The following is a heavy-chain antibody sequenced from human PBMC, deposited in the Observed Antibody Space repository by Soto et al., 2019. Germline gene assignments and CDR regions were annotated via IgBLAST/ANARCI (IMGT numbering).Heavy chain of an antibody. D-gene: IGHD6-13*01. CDR1: GFTFSSYA. J-gene: IGHJ3*02. CDR2: ISGSGGST. CDR3: AKDLYSSSFSIDI. V-gene: IGHV3-23*01. Sequence: EVQLLESGGGLVQPGGSLRLSCAASGFTFSSYAMSWVRQAPGKGLEWVSAISGSGGSTYYADSVKGRFTISRDNSKNTLYLRMNSLRAEDTAVYYCAKDLYSSSFSIDIWGQGTMVTVSS.